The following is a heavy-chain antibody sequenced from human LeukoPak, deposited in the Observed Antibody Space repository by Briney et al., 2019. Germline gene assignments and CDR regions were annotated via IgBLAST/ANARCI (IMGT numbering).Heavy chain of an antibody. CDR1: GGSISSYY. CDR3: ASNYYGSGSLDY. CDR2: IYYSGST. Sequence: SETLSLTCTVSGGSISSYYWSWIRQPPGKGLEWIGYIYYSGSTNYNPSLKSRVTISVDTSKNQFSLKLSSVTAADTAVYYCASNYYGSGSLDYWGEGNLVTVSS. D-gene: IGHD3-10*01. V-gene: IGHV4-59*08. J-gene: IGHJ4*02.